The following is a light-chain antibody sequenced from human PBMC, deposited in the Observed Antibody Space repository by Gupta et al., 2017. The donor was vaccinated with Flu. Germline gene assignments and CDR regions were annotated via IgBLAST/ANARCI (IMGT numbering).Light chain of an antibody. V-gene: IGKV3D-15*01. CDR2: GAS. Sequence: EIVMTQSPATLSVAPGESATLSCRASHSVSDNVAWYQHKPGQAPRLLIYGASRRATGVPARFSGSGSGTRFTLIISSLQSEDFALYYCQQCSAWPGSFGQGTKLDIK. CDR1: HSVSDN. CDR3: QQCSAWPGS. J-gene: IGKJ2*03.